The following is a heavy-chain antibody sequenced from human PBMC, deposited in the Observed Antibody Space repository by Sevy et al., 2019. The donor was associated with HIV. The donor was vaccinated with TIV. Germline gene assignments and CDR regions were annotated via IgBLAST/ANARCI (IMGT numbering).Heavy chain of an antibody. D-gene: IGHD1-26*01. CDR3: ARWDADRRWYFDY. J-gene: IGHJ4*02. CDR1: GFTLSSYS. CDR2: ISRSSSYI. V-gene: IGHV3-21*01. Sequence: GGSLRLSCAASGFTLSSYSMNWVRQAPGKGLEWVSSISRSSSYIYHADSVKGRFTISRDNAKNSLHLQMNSLRAEDTAVYYCARWDADRRWYFDYWGQGILVTVSS.